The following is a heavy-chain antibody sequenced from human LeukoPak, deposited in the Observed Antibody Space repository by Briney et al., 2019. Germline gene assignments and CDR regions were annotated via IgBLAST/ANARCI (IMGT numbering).Heavy chain of an antibody. CDR2: IYYSGST. J-gene: IGHJ4*02. CDR1: GGSISSGSYY. V-gene: IGHV4-61*01. CDR3: AREGYSYGPYYFDY. Sequence: PSETLSLTCTVSGGSISSGSYYWSWIRQPPGKGLEWIGYIYYSGSTNYNPSLKSRVTISVDTSKNQFSLKLSSATAADTAVYYCAREGYSYGPYYFDYWGQGTLVTVSS. D-gene: IGHD5-18*01.